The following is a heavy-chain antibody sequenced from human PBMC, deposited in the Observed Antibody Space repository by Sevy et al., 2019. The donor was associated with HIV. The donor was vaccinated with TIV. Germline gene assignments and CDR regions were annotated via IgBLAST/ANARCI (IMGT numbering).Heavy chain of an antibody. Sequence: GGSLRLSCAVSGLTFNNAWMNWVCQAPGTGLQWVGLIKSKIDGETTDYAAPVKGRFTISRDDSKNTLFLQMNSLKIEDTAVYYCATAPGYYDSAPFDYWGPRTLVTVSS. V-gene: IGHV3-15*01. CDR1: GLTFNNAW. J-gene: IGHJ4*02. D-gene: IGHD3-9*01. CDR3: ATAPGYYDSAPFDY. CDR2: IKSKIDGETT.